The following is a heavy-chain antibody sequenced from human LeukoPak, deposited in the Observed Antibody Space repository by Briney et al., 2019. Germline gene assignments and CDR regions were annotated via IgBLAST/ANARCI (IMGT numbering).Heavy chain of an antibody. J-gene: IGHJ4*02. CDR3: ARHGWAYSSSWSESYYFDY. D-gene: IGHD6-13*01. V-gene: IGHV4-59*08. CDR2: IFHSGRT. CDR1: GGSMTNYY. Sequence: PSETLSLTCTVSGGSMTNYYWRWVRQPPGRGLEGGAYIFHSGRTNYNPSLESRVTVSVDTPKNQFSLKLSSVTAADTAVYYCARHGWAYSSSWSESYYFDYWGQGTLVTVSS.